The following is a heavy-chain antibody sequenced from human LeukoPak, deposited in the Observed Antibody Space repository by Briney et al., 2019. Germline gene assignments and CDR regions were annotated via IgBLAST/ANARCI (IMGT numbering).Heavy chain of an antibody. Sequence: ASVKVSCKASGYTFTSYDINWVRQATGQGLEWMGWMNPNSGNTGYAQKFQGRVTMTRNTSISTAYMELSSLRSEDTAVYYCARGGCCSSTSCYYRVRFDPWGQGTLVTVSS. CDR1: GYTFTSYD. D-gene: IGHD2-2*01. CDR2: MNPNSGNT. J-gene: IGHJ5*02. CDR3: ARGGCCSSTSCYYRVRFDP. V-gene: IGHV1-8*01.